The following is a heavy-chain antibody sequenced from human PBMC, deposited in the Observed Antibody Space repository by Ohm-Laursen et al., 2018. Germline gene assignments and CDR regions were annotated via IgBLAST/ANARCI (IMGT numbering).Heavy chain of an antibody. CDR3: ARGDTVVPPPSYGMDV. Sequence: GASVKVSCKASGYTFTSYGISWVRQAPGQGLEWMGGIIPIIGPANYAQKFQGRITITADDSTNTVYMELSSLRSEDTAVYYCARGDTVVPPPSYGMDVWGQGTTVTVSS. J-gene: IGHJ6*02. D-gene: IGHD4-23*01. V-gene: IGHV1-69*13. CDR1: GYTFTSYG. CDR2: IIPIIGPA.